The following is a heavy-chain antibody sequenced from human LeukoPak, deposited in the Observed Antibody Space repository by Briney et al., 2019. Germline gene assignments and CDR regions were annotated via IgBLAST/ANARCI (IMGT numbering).Heavy chain of an antibody. CDR3: ARGLDWGY. Sequence: GGSLRLSCGDSTFNFSDYGMHWVRQAPGKGLEWLALISYDGRTKFYADSLKGRFTISRDNAKNSLYLQMHSLRAEDTAVYYCARGLDWGYWGQGTLVTVSS. V-gene: IGHV3-30*03. CDR2: ISYDGRTK. CDR1: TFNFSDYG. D-gene: IGHD3-16*01. J-gene: IGHJ4*02.